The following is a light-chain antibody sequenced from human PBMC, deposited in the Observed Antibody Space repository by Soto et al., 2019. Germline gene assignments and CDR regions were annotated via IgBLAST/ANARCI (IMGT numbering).Light chain of an antibody. CDR2: KIS. J-gene: IGKJ4*01. Sequence: EIVMTQTPLSSLVTLGQPASISCRSSQSLVHRDGSTYLSWLHQRPGQPPRLLLYKISNRFSGVADRFSGSGAGTDFTLRISRVEAEDVGVYYCMQGTQVPLTFGGGTKVEIK. V-gene: IGKV2-24*01. CDR1: QSLVHRDGSTY. CDR3: MQGTQVPLT.